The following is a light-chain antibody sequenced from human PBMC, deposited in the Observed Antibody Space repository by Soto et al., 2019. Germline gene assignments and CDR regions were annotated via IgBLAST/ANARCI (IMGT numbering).Light chain of an antibody. CDR1: QSVSTN. Sequence: EIVLTQSPATLSVSPGERATLSCRASQSVSTNLAWYQQKPGQAPRLLIHDTSTPATGIPARFSGSGSGTEFTLTISGLQSEDFAVYYCQQYNNWPPELTFGGGTKVETK. CDR2: DTS. J-gene: IGKJ4*01. V-gene: IGKV3D-15*01. CDR3: QQYNNWPPELT.